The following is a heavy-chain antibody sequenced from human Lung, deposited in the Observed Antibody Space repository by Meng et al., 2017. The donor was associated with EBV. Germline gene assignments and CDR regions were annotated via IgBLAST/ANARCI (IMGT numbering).Heavy chain of an antibody. Sequence: EVKLLESGXGLIQPGGSLRLSCVASGFTVSSNYLNWVRQAPRGGLEWVSVIFPGGDTYYSDSVKGRFTISRDTSKIMVYLQMNNVRAEDTAVYFCARRGIPADYLDLLGHGTLVTVSS. CDR3: ARRGIPADYLDL. J-gene: IGHJ4*01. D-gene: IGHD6-13*01. CDR1: GFTVSSNY. V-gene: IGHV3-53*01. CDR2: IFPGGDT.